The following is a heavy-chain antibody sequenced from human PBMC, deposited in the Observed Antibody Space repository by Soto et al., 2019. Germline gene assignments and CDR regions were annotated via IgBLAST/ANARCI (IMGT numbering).Heavy chain of an antibody. J-gene: IGHJ4*02. D-gene: IGHD6-6*01. CDR2: INHSGST. V-gene: IGHV4-34*01. CDR3: GRGGKGIAARWYFYY. CDR1: GGSFSGYY. Sequence: QVQLQQWGAGLLKPSETLSLTCAVYGGSFSGYYWSWIRQPPGKGLEWIGEINHSGSTNYNPSLKRRGNKTVSTVKDPFSPEARSWTGRDKAGYYRGRGGKGIAARWYFYYWGQGTLVTVSS.